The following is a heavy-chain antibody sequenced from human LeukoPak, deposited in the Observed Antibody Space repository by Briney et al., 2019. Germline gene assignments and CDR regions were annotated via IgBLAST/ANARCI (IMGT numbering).Heavy chain of an antibody. CDR1: GFTISNYG. CDR2: IRYDGSNK. J-gene: IGHJ4*02. Sequence: PGGSLRLSCAASGFTISNYGMHWVRQAPGKGLEWVAFIRYDGSNKYYADSVKGRFTISRDNSKNRLYLQMNSLRAEDTAVYYCAKDLIYWGQGNLVTVSS. CDR3: AKDLIY. V-gene: IGHV3-30*02.